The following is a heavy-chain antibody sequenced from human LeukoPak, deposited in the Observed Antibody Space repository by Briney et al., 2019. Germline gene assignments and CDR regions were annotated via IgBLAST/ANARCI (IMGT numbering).Heavy chain of an antibody. CDR3: ASSLRLSYYYMDV. D-gene: IGHD4-17*01. V-gene: IGHV4-38-2*02. Sequence: SETLSLTCTVSGYSISSGYYWGWIRQPPGKGLEWIGSIYHSGSTNYNPSLKSRVTISVDTSKNQFSLKLSSVTAADTAVYYCASSLRLSYYYMDVWGKGTTVTVSS. CDR2: IYHSGST. CDR1: GYSISSGYY. J-gene: IGHJ6*03.